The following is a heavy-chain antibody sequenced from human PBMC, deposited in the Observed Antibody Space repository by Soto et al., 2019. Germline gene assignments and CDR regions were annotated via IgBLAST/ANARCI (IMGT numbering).Heavy chain of an antibody. D-gene: IGHD1-26*01. V-gene: IGHV3-30-3*01. CDR2: ISYDGSNR. CDR3: AQLLGGSYAFEI. CDR1: GFTFRNYP. J-gene: IGHJ3*02. Sequence: GGSLRLSCADSGFTFRNYPMNWVRQAPDKGLQWVAVISYDGSNRDYADSVRGRFTIYRDNSKNTLYLQMNSLRPEATAVYYCAQLLGGSYAFEIWGQGKMVTVSS.